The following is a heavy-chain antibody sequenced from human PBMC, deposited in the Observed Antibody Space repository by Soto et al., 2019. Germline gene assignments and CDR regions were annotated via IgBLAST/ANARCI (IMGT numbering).Heavy chain of an antibody. J-gene: IGHJ4*02. CDR3: ARGRVGTAYFDY. V-gene: IGHV3-48*02. CDR1: GFTFTSNS. Sequence: VGSLRLSGAASGFTFTSNSMNWVRQAPGKGLEWISYITSSSTTIYYADSVKGRFTISRDNAKNSVYLQLNSLRDEDTALYYCARGRVGTAYFDYWGQGALVTVS. D-gene: IGHD2-21*02. CDR2: ITSSSTTI.